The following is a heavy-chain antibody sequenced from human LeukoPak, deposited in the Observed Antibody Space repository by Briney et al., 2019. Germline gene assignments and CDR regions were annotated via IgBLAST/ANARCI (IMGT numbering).Heavy chain of an antibody. CDR2: IYTSGST. CDR1: GGSISSYY. J-gene: IGHJ4*02. Sequence: SETLSLTCTVSGGSISSYYWSWIRQPPGKGLEWIGCIYTSGSTNYNPSLKSRVTISVDTSKNQFSLKLSSVTAADTAVYYCARRAPSGYKSPSDYWGQGTLVTVSS. CDR3: ARRAPSGYKSPSDY. D-gene: IGHD5-12*01. V-gene: IGHV4-4*09.